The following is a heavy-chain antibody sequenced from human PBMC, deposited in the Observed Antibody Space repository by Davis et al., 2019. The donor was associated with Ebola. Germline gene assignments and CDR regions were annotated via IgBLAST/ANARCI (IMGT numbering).Heavy chain of an antibody. CDR3: ARGKWFDP. CDR2: IIPVVDTK. V-gene: IGHV1-69*04. CDR1: GGTFTNYA. J-gene: IGHJ5*02. Sequence: SVKVSCKTSGGTFTNYAVNWVRQAPGQGLEWMGRIIPVVDTKDYAQKFQGRVTLTADKATNPAYMELSGLRFDDTAVYYCARGKWFDPWGQGTLVSVTS.